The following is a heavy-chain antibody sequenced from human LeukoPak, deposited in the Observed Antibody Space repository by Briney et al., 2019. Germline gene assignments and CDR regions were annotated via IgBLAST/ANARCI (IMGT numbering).Heavy chain of an antibody. J-gene: IGHJ5*02. D-gene: IGHD3-9*01. CDR2: MRYGEGDT. CDR1: RFTFSAYG. Sequence: GGSLRLSCAASRFTFSAYGMHWVRQVPGKGLEWVAFMRYGEGDTYYRDSVKGRFTISRDNAKNTLYLQMNSLRPEDTAIYYCAKDWITDWSNYFDPWGQGTLVIVSS. CDR3: AKDWITDWSNYFDP. V-gene: IGHV3-30*02.